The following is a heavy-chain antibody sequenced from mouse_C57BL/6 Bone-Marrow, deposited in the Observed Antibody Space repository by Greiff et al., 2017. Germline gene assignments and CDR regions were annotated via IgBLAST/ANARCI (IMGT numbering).Heavy chain of an antibody. J-gene: IGHJ3*01. CDR2: IHPNSGST. V-gene: IGHV1-64*01. CDR3: ARWGLRRAWFAY. CDR1: GYTFTSYW. Sequence: QVQLQQPGAELVKPGASVKLSCKASGYTFTSYWMHWVKQRPGQGLEWIGMIHPNSGSTNYNEKFKSKATLTVDKSSSTAYMQRSSLTSEDSAVYYSARWGLRRAWFAYWGQGTLVTVSA. D-gene: IGHD2-4*01.